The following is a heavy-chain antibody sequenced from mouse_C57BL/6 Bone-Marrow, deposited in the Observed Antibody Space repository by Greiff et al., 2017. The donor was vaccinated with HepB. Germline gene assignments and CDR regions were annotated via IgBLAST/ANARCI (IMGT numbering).Heavy chain of an antibody. CDR3: ARIGYYGWFAY. V-gene: IGHV4-1*01. J-gene: IGHJ3*01. D-gene: IGHD1-1*02. CDR2: INVDSSTI. CDR1: GIDFSRYW. Sequence: EVKVEESGGGLVQPGGSLKLSCAASGIDFSRYWMGWVRRAPGKGLEWIGEINVDSSTINYAPSLKDKFIISRDNAKNTLYLQMSKVRSEDTALYYCARIGYYGWFAYGGRGNLVTVSA.